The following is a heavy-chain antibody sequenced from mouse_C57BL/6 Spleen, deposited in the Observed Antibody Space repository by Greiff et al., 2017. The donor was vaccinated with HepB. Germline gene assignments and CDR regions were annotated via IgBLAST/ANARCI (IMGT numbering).Heavy chain of an antibody. J-gene: IGHJ4*01. Sequence: QVQLQQSGAELARPGASVKMSCKASGYTFTSYTMHWVKQRPGKGLEWIGYINPSSGYTKYNQKFKDKATLTADKSSSTAYMQLSSLTSEDSAVYYCARPTASYYYAMDYWGQGTSVTVSS. CDR1: GYTFTSYT. D-gene: IGHD1-2*01. CDR3: ARPTASYYYAMDY. CDR2: INPSSGYT. V-gene: IGHV1-4*01.